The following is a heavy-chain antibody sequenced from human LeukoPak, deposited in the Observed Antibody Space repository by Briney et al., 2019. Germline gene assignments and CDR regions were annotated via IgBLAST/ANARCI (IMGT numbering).Heavy chain of an antibody. D-gene: IGHD2/OR15-2a*01. CDR2: IKQDGSEK. CDR3: ARGPTRANSSDY. V-gene: IGHV3-7*01. J-gene: IGHJ4*02. CDR1: GFTFSSYW. Sequence: GGSLRLSCAASGFTFSSYWMSWVRQAPGKGLEWVANIKQDGSEKYYVDSVKGRFTISRDNAKNCLYLQMNSLTAEDTAVYYCARGPTRANSSDYWGQGTLVTVSS.